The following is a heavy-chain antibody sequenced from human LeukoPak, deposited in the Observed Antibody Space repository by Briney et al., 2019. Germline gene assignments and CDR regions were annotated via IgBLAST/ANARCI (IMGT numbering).Heavy chain of an antibody. CDR3: ARSSSSWYQYYYYGMDV. J-gene: IGHJ6*02. D-gene: IGHD6-13*01. V-gene: IGHV3-9*01. Sequence: PGGSLRLSCAASGFTFDDYAMHWVRQAPGKGLEWVSGISWNSGSIGYADSVKGRFTISRDNAKNSLYLQMNSLRADDTAVYYCARSSSSWYQYYYYGMDVWGQGTTVTVSS. CDR1: GFTFDDYA. CDR2: ISWNSGSI.